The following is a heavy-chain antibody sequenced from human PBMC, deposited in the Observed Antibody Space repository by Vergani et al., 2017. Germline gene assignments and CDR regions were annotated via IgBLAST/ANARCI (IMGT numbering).Heavy chain of an antibody. Sequence: QVQLVESGGGVVQPGRSLRLSCAASGFTFSSYGMHWVRQAPGKGLEWVAVISYDGSNKYYADSVKGRFTISRDNSKNTLYLQMNSLRAEDTAVYYCAKTGDGLIDDWGQGTLVTVSS. V-gene: IGHV3-30*18. CDR1: GFTFSSYG. J-gene: IGHJ4*02. CDR2: ISYDGSNK. CDR3: AKTGDGLIDD. D-gene: IGHD3-10*01.